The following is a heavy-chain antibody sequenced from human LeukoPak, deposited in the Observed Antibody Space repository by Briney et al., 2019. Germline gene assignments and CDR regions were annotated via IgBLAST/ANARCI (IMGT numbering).Heavy chain of an antibody. CDR1: GFTFSSYE. CDR3: VGSLGPRDY. V-gene: IGHV3-48*03. D-gene: IGHD7-27*01. CDR2: IVSTGARK. Sequence: GGSLRLSCETAGFTFSSYEMSWVRQVPGKGLEWVSYIVSTGARKLYAGSVKGRFTISRDNARKSLYLEMNSLRAEDTAIYFFVGSLGPRDYWGQGTLVIVSS. J-gene: IGHJ4*02.